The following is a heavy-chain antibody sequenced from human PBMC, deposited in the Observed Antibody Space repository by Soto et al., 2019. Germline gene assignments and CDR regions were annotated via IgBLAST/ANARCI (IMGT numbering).Heavy chain of an antibody. J-gene: IGHJ4*02. CDR2: ISAYNGNT. Sequence: ASVKVSCKASGYTFTSYGISWVRQAPGQGLEWMGWISAYNGNTNYAQKLQGRVTMTTDTSTSTAYMELRSLRSDDTAVYYCARSLQGYGASWFDYWGQGALVTVSS. V-gene: IGHV1-18*04. CDR1: GYTFTSYG. D-gene: IGHD5-18*01. CDR3: ARSLQGYGASWFDY.